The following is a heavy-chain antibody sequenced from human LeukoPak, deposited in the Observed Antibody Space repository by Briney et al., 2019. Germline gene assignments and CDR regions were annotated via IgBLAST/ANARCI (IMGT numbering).Heavy chain of an antibody. D-gene: IGHD2-2*01. CDR2: ISGSGGST. CDR3: AKGYPVVPAAMSYFDY. CDR1: GFTFSSYA. Sequence: GGSLRLSCAASGFTFSSYAMSWVRQAPGKGLEWVSAISGSGGSTYYADSVKGRFTISRDNSKNTLYLQMNSLRAEDTAVYYCAKGYPVVPAAMSYFDYWGQGTLVTVSS. J-gene: IGHJ4*02. V-gene: IGHV3-23*01.